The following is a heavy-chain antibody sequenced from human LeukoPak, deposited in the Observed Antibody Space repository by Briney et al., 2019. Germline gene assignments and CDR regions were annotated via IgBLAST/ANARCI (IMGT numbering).Heavy chain of an antibody. J-gene: IGHJ5*02. CDR1: GGTFSSYA. D-gene: IGHD3/OR15-3a*01. CDR2: IIPIFGTA. CDR3: ARGTSNWFDP. Sequence: EASVTVSCKASGGTFSSYASSWVRQAPGQGLEWMGGIIPIFGTANYAQKFQGRVTITADESTSTAYMELSSLRSEDTAVYSCARGTSNWFDPWGQGTLVTVSS. V-gene: IGHV1-69*13.